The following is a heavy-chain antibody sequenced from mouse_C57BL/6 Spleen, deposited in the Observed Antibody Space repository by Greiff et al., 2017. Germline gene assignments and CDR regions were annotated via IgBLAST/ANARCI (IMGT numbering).Heavy chain of an antibody. CDR2: INSDGGST. V-gene: IGHV5-2*03. CDR3: ARQGDDYWYFDV. D-gene: IGHD2-3*01. Sequence: EVKVEESGGGLVQPGESLKLSCESNEYEFPSHDMSWVRKTPEKRLELVAAINSDGGSTYYPDTMERRFIISRDNTKKTLYLQMSSLRSEDTALYYCARQGDDYWYFDVWGTGTTVTVSS. CDR1: EYEFPSHD. J-gene: IGHJ1*03.